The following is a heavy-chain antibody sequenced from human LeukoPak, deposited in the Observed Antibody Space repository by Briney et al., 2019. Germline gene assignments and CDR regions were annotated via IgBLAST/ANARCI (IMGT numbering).Heavy chain of an antibody. D-gene: IGHD5-24*01. Sequence: PSETLSLTCTVSGGSISDYFWSWIRQLPGKGLEWVGYVFYNGSTNYNPSLKSRVTMSVDTSKNQFSLKLSSVTAADTAVFYCARSRDGYNYDVDYWGQGTLVTVSS. J-gene: IGHJ4*02. CDR1: GGSISDYF. CDR3: ARSRDGYNYDVDY. CDR2: VFYNGST. V-gene: IGHV4-59*12.